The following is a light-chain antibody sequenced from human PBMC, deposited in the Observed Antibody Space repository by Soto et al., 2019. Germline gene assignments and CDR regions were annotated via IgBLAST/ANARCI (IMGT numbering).Light chain of an antibody. J-gene: IGLJ1*01. Sequence: QSVLTQPASVSGSPGQSITISCTGTSSDVGSYNLVSWYQQHPGKAPKLMIYEVSKRPSGVSNRFSGSKSGNTASLTISGLQAEDESDYYSCSYAGSSTFGSVFGTGTKLTVL. CDR3: CSYAGSSTFGSV. V-gene: IGLV2-23*02. CDR1: SSDVGSYNL. CDR2: EVS.